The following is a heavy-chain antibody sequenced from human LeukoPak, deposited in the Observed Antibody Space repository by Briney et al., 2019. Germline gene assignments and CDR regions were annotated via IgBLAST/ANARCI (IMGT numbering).Heavy chain of an antibody. D-gene: IGHD3-22*01. J-gene: IGHJ4*02. CDR1: GYTFTSYD. CDR3: ARALTQYYDSSAAAGY. Sequence: ATVKVSCKASGYTFTSYDINWERQATGQGLEWMGWMNPNSGNTGYAQKFQGRVTMTRNTSISTAYMELSSLRSEDTAVYYCARALTQYYDSSAAAGYWGQGTLVTVSS. CDR2: MNPNSGNT. V-gene: IGHV1-8*01.